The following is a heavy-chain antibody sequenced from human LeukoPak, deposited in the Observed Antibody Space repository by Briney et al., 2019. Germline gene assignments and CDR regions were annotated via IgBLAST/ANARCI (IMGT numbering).Heavy chain of an antibody. Sequence: SETLSLTCTVSGYSINSVYYWGWIRQPPEKGLEWIGSIHHSGSTYYNPSLKSRVTISVDTSKNQFSLKLSSVTAADTAVYYCARLYSSGRGDYWGQGTLVTVSS. CDR1: GYSINSVYY. CDR3: ARLYSSGRGDY. J-gene: IGHJ4*02. V-gene: IGHV4-38-2*02. CDR2: IHHSGST. D-gene: IGHD6-19*01.